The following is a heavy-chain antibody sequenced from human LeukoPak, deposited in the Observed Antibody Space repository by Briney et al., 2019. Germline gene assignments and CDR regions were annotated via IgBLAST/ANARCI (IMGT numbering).Heavy chain of an antibody. Sequence: ASVKVSCKASGYTFTSQYMHWVRQAPGQGLEWVGIINTSGGSTSYAQKFQGRVTMTRDTSTNTVYMELNSLRSEDTAVYYCARDGTGSNSGDYWGQGTLVTVSS. J-gene: IGHJ4*02. CDR1: GYTFTSQY. CDR3: ARDGTGSNSGDY. CDR2: INTSGGST. V-gene: IGHV1-46*01. D-gene: IGHD4-11*01.